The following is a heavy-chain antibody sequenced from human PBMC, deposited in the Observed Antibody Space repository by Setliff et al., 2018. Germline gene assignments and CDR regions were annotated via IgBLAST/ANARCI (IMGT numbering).Heavy chain of an antibody. J-gene: IGHJ5*02. CDR2: IYYSGST. V-gene: IGHV4-39*01. CDR3: ARLGSARYDSSGYYPDNWFDP. D-gene: IGHD3-22*01. CDR1: GGSISSSSYY. Sequence: SETLSLTCTVSGGSISSSSYYWGWIRQPPGKGLEWIGSIYYSGSTYYNPSLKSRVTISVDTSKNQFSPKLSSVTAADTAVYYCARLGSARYDSSGYYPDNWFDPWGQGTLVTVSS.